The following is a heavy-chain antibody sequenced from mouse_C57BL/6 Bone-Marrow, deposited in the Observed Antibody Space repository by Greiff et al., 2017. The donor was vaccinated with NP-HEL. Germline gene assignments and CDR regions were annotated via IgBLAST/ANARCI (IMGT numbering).Heavy chain of an antibody. V-gene: IGHV1-50*01. CDR2: IDPSDSYT. CDR3: AREANWDRYYAMDY. Sequence: VQLQQPGAELVKPGASVKLSCKASGYTFTSYWMQWVKQRPGQGLEWIGEIDPSDSYTNYNQKFKGKATLTVDTSSSTAYMQLSSLTSEDSAVYYCAREANWDRYYAMDYWGQGTSVTVSS. J-gene: IGHJ4*01. CDR1: GYTFTSYW. D-gene: IGHD4-1*01.